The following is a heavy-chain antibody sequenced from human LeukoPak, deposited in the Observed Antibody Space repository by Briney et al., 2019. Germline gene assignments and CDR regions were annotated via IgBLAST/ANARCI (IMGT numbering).Heavy chain of an antibody. D-gene: IGHD2-21*02. CDR2: ISAYNGNT. J-gene: IGHJ4*02. CDR1: GYTFTSYG. V-gene: IGHV1-18*01. Sequence: ASVKVSGKASGYTFTSYGISWVRQAPGQGLEWMGWISAYNGNTNYARKLQGRVTMTTDTSTSTAYMELSRLRSDDTAVYYCARAPNYCGGDCYSADYWGQGTLVTVSS. CDR3: ARAPNYCGGDCYSADY.